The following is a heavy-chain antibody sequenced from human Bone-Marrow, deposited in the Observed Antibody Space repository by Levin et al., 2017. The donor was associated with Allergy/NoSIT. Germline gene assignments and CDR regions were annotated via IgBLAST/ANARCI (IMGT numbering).Heavy chain of an antibody. V-gene: IGHV3-21*01. CDR2: ISTANNYI. J-gene: IGHJ5*02. CDR3: ASDLMTATAGFDP. CDR1: GFTFSLYT. Sequence: GESLKISCTASGFTFSLYTMNWVRQAPGKGLEWVSSISTANNYIYYADSVKGRFTISRDNAENSLYLQMNSLRAEDTAVYYCASDLMTATAGFDPWGQGTLVTVSS. D-gene: IGHD6-13*01.